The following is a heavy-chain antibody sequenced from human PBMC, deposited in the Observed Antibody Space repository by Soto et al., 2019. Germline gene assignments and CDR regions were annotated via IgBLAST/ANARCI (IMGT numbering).Heavy chain of an antibody. V-gene: IGHV1-18*01. CDR1: GYTFTSYA. J-gene: IGHJ4*02. D-gene: IGHD3-16*01. Sequence: GASVKVSCKASGYTFTSYAISWVRQAPGQGLEWMGWISAYNDNTNYAQKLQGRVTMTTDTSTSTAYMELRSLRSDDTAIYYCARDYAYTTCYFDYWGQGTLVTVSS. CDR2: ISAYNDNT. CDR3: ARDYAYTTCYFDY.